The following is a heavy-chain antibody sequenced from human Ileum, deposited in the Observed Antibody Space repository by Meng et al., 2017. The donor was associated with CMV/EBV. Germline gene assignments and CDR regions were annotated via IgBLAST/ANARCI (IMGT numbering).Heavy chain of an antibody. D-gene: IGHD3-16*01. CDR1: GASINSGYYY. Sequence: TVAGASINSGYYYWGWIRQHPGKGLEGIGYLYRSGTTYHNPSLKSRVAISVDTSKNQFPRNLDSVTAADTAGYFGARGAGGVTGFDYWGQGSLVTVSS. V-gene: IGHV4-31*03. CDR3: ARGAGGVTGFDY. CDR2: LYRSGTT. J-gene: IGHJ4*02.